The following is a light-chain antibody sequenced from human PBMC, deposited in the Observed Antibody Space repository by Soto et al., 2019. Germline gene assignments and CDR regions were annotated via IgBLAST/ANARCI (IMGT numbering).Light chain of an antibody. Sequence: DIVMTQSPDSLAVSLGERATINCKSSQSVLYSSNNKNYLAWYQQKPGQPPKLLIYWASTRESGVPDRFSGSGSGTDVSLTISSLQPEDVAVYYCHQYYNSPPWTFGQGTKVEIK. CDR3: HQYYNSPPWT. J-gene: IGKJ1*01. CDR2: WAS. V-gene: IGKV4-1*01. CDR1: QSVLYSSNNKNY.